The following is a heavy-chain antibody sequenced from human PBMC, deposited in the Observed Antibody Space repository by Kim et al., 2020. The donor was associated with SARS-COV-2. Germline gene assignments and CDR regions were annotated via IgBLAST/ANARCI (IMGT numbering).Heavy chain of an antibody. V-gene: IGHV3-33*01. CDR3: ARDSGYGSGMNDY. D-gene: IGHD3-10*01. CDR1: GFTFSSYG. J-gene: IGHJ4*02. CDR2: IWYDGSNK. Sequence: GGSLRLSCAASGFTFSSYGMHWVRQAPGKGLEWVAVIWYDGSNKYYADSVKGRFTISRDNSKNTLYLQMNSLRAEDTAVYYCARDSGYGSGMNDYWGQGTLVTVSS.